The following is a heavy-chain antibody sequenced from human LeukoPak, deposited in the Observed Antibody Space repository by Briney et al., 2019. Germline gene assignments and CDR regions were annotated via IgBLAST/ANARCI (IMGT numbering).Heavy chain of an antibody. CDR2: ISGSGGST. D-gene: IGHD2-15*01. V-gene: IGHV3-23*01. Sequence: GGSLRLSCAASGFTFSSYPMSWVRQAPGKGLEWVSAISGSGGSTYYADSVKGRFTISRDNSKNTLYLQMNSLRAEDTAVYYCARDQTIVVVVVATPGGMDVWGQGTTVTVSS. CDR1: GFTFSSYP. CDR3: ARDQTIVVVVVATPGGMDV. J-gene: IGHJ6*02.